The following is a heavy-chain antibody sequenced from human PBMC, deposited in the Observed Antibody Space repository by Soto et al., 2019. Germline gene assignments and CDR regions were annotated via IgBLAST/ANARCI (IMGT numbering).Heavy chain of an antibody. J-gene: IGHJ4*02. CDR3: AVTTGTSISGPPG. V-gene: IGHV1-69*12. Sequence: QAQLVQSGAEVKKPGSSVKVSCKSSGGTFSRHTVSWVRQAPGQGLEWMGGIIPVFGSTNYAQKLRGRVTITADASTATAYMELSSLRSDDTAVYYCAVTTGTSISGPPGWGQGTLVTVSS. CDR2: IIPVFGST. D-gene: IGHD4-17*01. CDR1: GGTFSRHT.